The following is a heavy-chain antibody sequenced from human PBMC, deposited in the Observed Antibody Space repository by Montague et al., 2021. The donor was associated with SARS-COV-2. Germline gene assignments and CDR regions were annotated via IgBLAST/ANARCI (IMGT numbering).Heavy chain of an antibody. CDR3: AGHVDPCGENCRTWYFDL. J-gene: IGHJ2*01. CDR1: GGSVSTNVFS. V-gene: IGHV4-39*01. Sequence: SETLSLTCTVSGGSVSTNVFSWGWIRQPPGKGLEWIGNVYYTGNTYYNPSLKSRVTISVDTSRSQFSLNLISLTAADTAIYYCAGHVDPCGENCRTWYFDLWGRGTLVTVSS. D-gene: IGHD4-17*01. CDR2: VYYTGNT.